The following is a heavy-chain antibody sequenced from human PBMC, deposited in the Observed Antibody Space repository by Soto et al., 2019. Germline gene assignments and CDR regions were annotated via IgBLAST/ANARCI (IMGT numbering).Heavy chain of an antibody. CDR1: GFTVRSTY. Sequence: GGSLRLSCAASGFTVRSTYMNWVRQAPGKGLEWVSVMYSGGSTYYTDSVKGRFTISRDNSKNTLYLQMNSLRAEDTAVYYCAKDVDYYDSSGPRNYWGQGTLVTVSS. V-gene: IGHV3-53*01. J-gene: IGHJ4*02. D-gene: IGHD3-22*01. CDR2: MYSGGST. CDR3: AKDVDYYDSSGPRNY.